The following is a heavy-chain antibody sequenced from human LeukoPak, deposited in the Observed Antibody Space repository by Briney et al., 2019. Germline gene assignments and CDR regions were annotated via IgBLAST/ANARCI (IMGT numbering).Heavy chain of an antibody. Sequence: SETLSLTCAVYGGYFSGYYWSWIRQPPGKGLEWIGSIYYSGSTYYNPSLKSRVTISVDTSKNQFSLKLSSVTAADTAVYYCARHESGWFGELLCLDYWGQGTLVTVSS. CDR3: ARHESGWFGELLCLDY. J-gene: IGHJ4*02. D-gene: IGHD3-10*01. V-gene: IGHV4-34*01. CDR1: GGYFSGYY. CDR2: IYYSGST.